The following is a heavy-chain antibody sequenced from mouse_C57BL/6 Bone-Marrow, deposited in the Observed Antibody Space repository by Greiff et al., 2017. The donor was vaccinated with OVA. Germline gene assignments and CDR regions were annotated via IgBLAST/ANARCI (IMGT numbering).Heavy chain of an antibody. Sequence: VQRVESDAELVKPGASVKISCKVSGYTFTDHTIHWMKQRPEQGLEWIGYIYPRDGSTKYNEKFKGKATLTADKSSSTAYMQLNSLTSEDSAVYFCARSVDIAQAKAWFAYWGQGTLVTVSA. CDR1: GYTFTDHT. CDR3: ARSVDIAQAKAWFAY. D-gene: IGHD3-2*02. J-gene: IGHJ3*01. CDR2: IYPRDGST. V-gene: IGHV1-78*01.